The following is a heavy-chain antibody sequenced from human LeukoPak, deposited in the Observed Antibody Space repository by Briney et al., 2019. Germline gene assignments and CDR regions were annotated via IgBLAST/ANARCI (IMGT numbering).Heavy chain of an antibody. CDR3: ARDLTGIMGDGTQYFQD. CDR1: GYTFTTYG. CDR2: ITPIVGTP. J-gene: IGHJ1*01. Sequence: SVKVSCKASGYTFTTYGISWVRQAPGQGLEWLGGITPIVGTPNYAEKFQDRVTITADESTTTAYMELSSLRSEDSAVYYCARDLTGIMGDGTQYFQDWGQGTLVTVSS. D-gene: IGHD1-26*01. V-gene: IGHV1-69*13.